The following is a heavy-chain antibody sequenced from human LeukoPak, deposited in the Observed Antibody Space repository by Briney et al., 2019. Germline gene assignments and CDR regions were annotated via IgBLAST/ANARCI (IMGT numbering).Heavy chain of an antibody. V-gene: IGHV3-53*05. J-gene: IGHJ4*02. Sequence: PGGSLRLSCAASGFTVSTNYMNWVRQAPGKGLEWVSVIYSGGSTYYADSVKGRFTISRDNSKNKVYLQMNSLRTEDTAVYYCARDGFGSRFDYWGQGTLVTVSS. CDR3: ARDGFGSRFDY. CDR2: IYSGGST. D-gene: IGHD3-10*01. CDR1: GFTVSTNY.